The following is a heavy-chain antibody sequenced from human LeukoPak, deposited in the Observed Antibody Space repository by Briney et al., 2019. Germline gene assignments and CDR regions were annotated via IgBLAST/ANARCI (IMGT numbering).Heavy chain of an antibody. Sequence: GGSLRLSCAASGFTFSSHTMNWVRHAPGKGLEGVSSISSTSTSIYHADSAKGRFTISRDNTKNSLYLQMDSLRAEDTAVYYCARGFRAFDFWGQGTMVTVSS. CDR2: ISSTSTSI. CDR1: GFTFSSHT. V-gene: IGHV3-21*01. J-gene: IGHJ3*01. CDR3: ARGFRAFDF.